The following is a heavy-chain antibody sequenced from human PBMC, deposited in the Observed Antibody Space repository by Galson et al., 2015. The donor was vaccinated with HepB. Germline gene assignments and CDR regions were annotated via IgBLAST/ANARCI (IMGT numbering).Heavy chain of an antibody. J-gene: IGHJ2*01. CDR3: ARVGYGDWYFDL. CDR1: GGSFSGYY. Sequence: ETLSLTCAVYGGSFSGYYWSWIRQPPGKGLEWIGEINRSGSTNYNPSLKSRVTISVDTSKNQFSLKLSSVTAADTAVYYCARVGYGDWYFDLWGRGTLVTVSS. V-gene: IGHV4-34*01. CDR2: INRSGST. D-gene: IGHD4-17*01.